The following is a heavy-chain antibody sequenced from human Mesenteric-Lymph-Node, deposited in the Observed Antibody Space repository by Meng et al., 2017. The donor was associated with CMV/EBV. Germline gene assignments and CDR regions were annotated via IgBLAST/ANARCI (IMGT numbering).Heavy chain of an antibody. CDR1: GFTFSSYW. V-gene: IGHV3-7*01. CDR3: ARDPGDCSGSSCYSDWYFDL. Sequence: GGSLRLSCAASGFTFSSYWMSWVRQAPGKGLEWVANIKQDGSEKYYVDSVKGRFTISRDNAKNSLYLQMNTLRAEDTAVYYCARDPGDCSGSSCYSDWYFDLWGRGSLVTVSS. D-gene: IGHD2-15*01. J-gene: IGHJ2*01. CDR2: IKQDGSEK.